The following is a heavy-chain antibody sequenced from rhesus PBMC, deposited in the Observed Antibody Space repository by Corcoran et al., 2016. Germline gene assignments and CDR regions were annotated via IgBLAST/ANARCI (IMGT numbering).Heavy chain of an antibody. J-gene: IGHJ4*01. V-gene: IGHV4-81*01. D-gene: IGHD4-23*01. CDR3: ARHRGEYSNYFDY. CDR2: IDGNIVGT. CDR1: GGSISGYY. Sequence: QLQLQESGPGLGMPPETLSLPCAISGGSISGYYRSWIRPSPGTGLEWIGNIDGNIVGTNYNPSLKSRVTISKDTSKNHFSLKLSSVTAADTAVYYCARHRGEYSNYFDYWGQGVLVTVSS.